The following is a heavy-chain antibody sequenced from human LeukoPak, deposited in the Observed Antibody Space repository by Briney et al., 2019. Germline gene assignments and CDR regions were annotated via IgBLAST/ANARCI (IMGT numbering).Heavy chain of an antibody. Sequence: SETLSLTCTVSGGSISSYYWSWIRQPPGKGLERIGYIYTSGSTNYNPSLKSRVTISVDTSKNQFSLKLSSVTAADTAVYYCARLVSYDSSGYYDYWGQGTLVTVSS. CDR2: IYTSGST. CDR3: ARLVSYDSSGYYDY. CDR1: GGSISSYY. J-gene: IGHJ4*02. V-gene: IGHV4-4*09. D-gene: IGHD3-22*01.